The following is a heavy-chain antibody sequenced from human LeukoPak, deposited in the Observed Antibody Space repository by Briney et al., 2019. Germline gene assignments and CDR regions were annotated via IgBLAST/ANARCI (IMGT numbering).Heavy chain of an antibody. CDR1: GVSFSSNSYY. J-gene: IGHJ5*02. D-gene: IGHD6-19*01. Sequence: AETLSLTCTVSGVSFSSNSYYWVWIRQPPGKGRVWFGSINYSGSTYYNPSLKSRVTISVDTSKNQFSLKLSSVTAADTAVYYCARHPAIGGWYRAWGQGTLVTVSS. CDR2: INYSGST. CDR3: ARHPAIGGWYRA. V-gene: IGHV4-39*01.